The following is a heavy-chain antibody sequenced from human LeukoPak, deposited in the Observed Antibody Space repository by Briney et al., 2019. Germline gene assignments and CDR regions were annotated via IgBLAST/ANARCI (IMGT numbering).Heavy chain of an antibody. J-gene: IGHJ4*02. CDR2: IYYRGST. Sequence: SETLSLTCTVSGGSISSSSYYWGWIRQPPGRGLEWIGSIYYRGSTYYNPSLKSRVTISVDTSKNQFSLKLSSVTAADTAVYYCARDGEYGDYFDYWGQGTLVTVSS. CDR3: ARDGEYGDYFDY. V-gene: IGHV4-39*07. D-gene: IGHD4-17*01. CDR1: GGSISSSSYY.